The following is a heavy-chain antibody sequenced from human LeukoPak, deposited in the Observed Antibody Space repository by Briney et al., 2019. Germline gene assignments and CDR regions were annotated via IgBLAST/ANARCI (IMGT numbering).Heavy chain of an antibody. Sequence: TGGSLRLSCVASRFTFSNYWMSWVRQAPGKGLEWVSYISSSSSTIYYADSVKGRFTISRDNAKNSLYLQMNSLRAEDTAVYYCARTIAVAGTDWFDPWGQGTLVTVSS. CDR1: RFTFSNYW. D-gene: IGHD6-19*01. J-gene: IGHJ5*02. CDR3: ARTIAVAGTDWFDP. V-gene: IGHV3-48*01. CDR2: ISSSSSTI.